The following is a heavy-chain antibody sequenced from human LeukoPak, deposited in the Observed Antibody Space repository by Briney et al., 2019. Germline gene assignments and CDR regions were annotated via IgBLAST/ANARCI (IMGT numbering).Heavy chain of an antibody. V-gene: IGHV4-30-4*07. CDR1: GGSISSGGYS. D-gene: IGHD2-2*01. J-gene: IGHJ4*02. Sequence: PSETLSLTCAVSGGSISSGGYSWSWIRQPPGKGLEWIGYIYYSGSTYYNPSLKSRVTISVDTSKNQFSLKLSSVTAADTAVYYCARVGFVVVDYWGQGTLVTVSS. CDR3: ARVGFVVVDY. CDR2: IYYSGST.